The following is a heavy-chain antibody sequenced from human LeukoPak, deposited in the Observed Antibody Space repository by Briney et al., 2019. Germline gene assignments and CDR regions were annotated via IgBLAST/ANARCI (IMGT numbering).Heavy chain of an antibody. Sequence: ASVKVSCKASGGTFSSYGISWVRQARGQGLEWMGGIIPIFGTANYAQKFQGRVTMTADKSTSTAYMELSSLRSEDTAVYYCARGVAARQRSYVLHFDYWGQGTLVTVSS. CDR1: GGTFSSYG. V-gene: IGHV1-69*06. CDR2: IIPIFGTA. J-gene: IGHJ4*02. D-gene: IGHD6-6*01. CDR3: ARGVAARQRSYVLHFDY.